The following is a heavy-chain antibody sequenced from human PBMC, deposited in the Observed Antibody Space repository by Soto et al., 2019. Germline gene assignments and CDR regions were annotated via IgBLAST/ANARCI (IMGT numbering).Heavy chain of an antibody. CDR1: GGSFSGYY. Sequence: SETLSLTCAVYGGSFSGYYWSWIRQPPGKGLEWIGEINHSGSTNYNPSLKSRVTISVDTSKNQFSLKLSSVTAADTAVYYCAREGILGYCSSTICPRWFDPWGQGTLVTVSS. CDR3: AREGILGYCSSTICPRWFDP. J-gene: IGHJ5*02. D-gene: IGHD2-2*01. V-gene: IGHV4-34*01. CDR2: INHSGST.